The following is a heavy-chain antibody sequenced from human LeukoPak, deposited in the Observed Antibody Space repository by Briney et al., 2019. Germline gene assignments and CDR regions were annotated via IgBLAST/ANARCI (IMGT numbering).Heavy chain of an antibody. V-gene: IGHV3-23*01. CDR1: GFTFRTYA. Sequence: GGSLRLSCTASGFTFRTYAMNWVRQAPGKGLEWLSGISGSGNGTYYADSVKGRFIISRDNSKNMVYLQMNSLTVEDTATYYCAKRTMSAFDSRGQGTLLIVSS. J-gene: IGHJ4*02. CDR3: AKRTMSAFDS. CDR2: ISGSGNGT. D-gene: IGHD5-24*01.